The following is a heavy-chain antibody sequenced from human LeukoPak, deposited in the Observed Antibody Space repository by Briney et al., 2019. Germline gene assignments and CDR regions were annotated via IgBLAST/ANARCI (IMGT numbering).Heavy chain of an antibody. Sequence: PGGSLRLSCAASGFTFSSYSMNWVRQAPGKGLEWVSSISSSSSYIYYADSVKGRFTISRDNAKNSLYLQMNSLRAEDTAVYYCARDPEVGATSGDWFDPWGQGTLVTVSS. J-gene: IGHJ5*02. CDR2: ISSSSSYI. D-gene: IGHD1-26*01. CDR1: GFTFSSYS. CDR3: ARDPEVGATSGDWFDP. V-gene: IGHV3-21*01.